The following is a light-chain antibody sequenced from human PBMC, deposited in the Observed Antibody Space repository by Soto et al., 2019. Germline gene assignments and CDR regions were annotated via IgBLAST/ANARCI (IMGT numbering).Light chain of an antibody. V-gene: IGLV2-8*01. CDR3: SSDAGNYNYV. CDR2: EVT. J-gene: IGLJ1*01. CDR1: SSDVGGYDH. Sequence: QSALTQPPSASGSPGQLVTIPCTGTSSDVGGYDHVSWYQQHPVKAPKLMIYEVTKRPAGVPDRFSGSKSGNTASLTVSGLQAEDEADYFCSSDAGNYNYVFGTGTKVIVL.